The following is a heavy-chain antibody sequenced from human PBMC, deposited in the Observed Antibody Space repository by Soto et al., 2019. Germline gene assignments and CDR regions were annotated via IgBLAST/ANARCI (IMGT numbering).Heavy chain of an antibody. CDR3: AGRYCTNGVCYTNYYYYIDV. J-gene: IGHJ6*03. V-gene: IGHV3-23*01. CDR2: ITTSGGNT. Sequence: EVQLLESGGGLVQPGGSLRLSCAASGFTFSTYAMSWVRQAPGEGLEWVSTITTSGGNTYYADSVQGRFTISRDNSENTLYLQMNSLRAEDTAVYYCAGRYCTNGVCYTNYYYYIDVWGKGTTVTVSS. CDR1: GFTFSTYA. D-gene: IGHD2-8*01.